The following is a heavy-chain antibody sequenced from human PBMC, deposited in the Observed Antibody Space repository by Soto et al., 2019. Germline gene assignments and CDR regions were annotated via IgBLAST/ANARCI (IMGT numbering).Heavy chain of an antibody. J-gene: IGHJ6*02. D-gene: IGHD5-12*01. V-gene: IGHV3-23*01. Sequence: EVQLLESGGGLVQPGGSLRLSCAASGFTFSSYAMSWVRQAPGKGLEWVSAISGSGGSTYYADSVKGRFTISRDNSKNTRCLQRNSLRPDDRAVYYCATGRGLYYYYGMDVWGQGATVTVSS. CDR1: GFTFSSYA. CDR3: ATGRGLYYYYGMDV. CDR2: ISGSGGST.